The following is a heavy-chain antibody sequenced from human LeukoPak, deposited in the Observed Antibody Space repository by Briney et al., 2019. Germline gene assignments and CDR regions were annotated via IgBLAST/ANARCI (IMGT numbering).Heavy chain of an antibody. CDR1: GSSISSSSYY. V-gene: IGHV4-39*01. CDR2: IYYSGST. J-gene: IGHJ4*02. D-gene: IGHD1-26*01. Sequence: SETLSLTCTVSGSSISSSSYYRGWIRQPPGKGLEWIGSIYYSGSTYYNPSLKSRVTISVDTSKNQFALKLSSVTAADTAVYYCARVSGSIVYFDYWGQGTLVTVSS. CDR3: ARVSGSIVYFDY.